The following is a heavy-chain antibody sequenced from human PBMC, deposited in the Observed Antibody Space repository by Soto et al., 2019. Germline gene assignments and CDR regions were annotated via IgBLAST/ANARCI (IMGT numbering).Heavy chain of an antibody. J-gene: IGHJ4*02. Sequence: ASVKVSCKASGGTFSSYTISWVRQAPGQGLEWMGRINPSGGSTSYAQKFQGRVTMTRDTSTSTVYMELSSLRSEDTAVYYCASDSPYSGLDYWGQGTLVTVSS. CDR2: INPSGGST. CDR1: GGTFSSYT. V-gene: IGHV1-46*03. D-gene: IGHD1-26*01. CDR3: ASDSPYSGLDY.